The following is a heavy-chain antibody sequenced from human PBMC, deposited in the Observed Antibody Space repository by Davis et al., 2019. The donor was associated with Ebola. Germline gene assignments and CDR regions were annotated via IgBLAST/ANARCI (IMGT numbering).Heavy chain of an antibody. CDR2: IYHSGST. CDR1: RGSISSSNW. J-gene: IGHJ5*02. D-gene: IGHD6-13*01. CDR3: ARDSYSSSWYWFDP. Sequence: SETLSLTCAVSRGSISSSNWWCWVRPPPGKGPEWTGEIYHSGSTNYNPSLKSRVTISVDKSQNQFSLKLSSVTAADTAVYYCARDSYSSSWYWFDPWGQGTLVTVSS. V-gene: IGHV4-4*02.